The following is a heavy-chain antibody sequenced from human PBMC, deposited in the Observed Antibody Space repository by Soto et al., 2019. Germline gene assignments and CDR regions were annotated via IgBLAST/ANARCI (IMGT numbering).Heavy chain of an antibody. D-gene: IGHD3-3*01. Sequence: QVQLVQSGAEVKKPGASVKVSCKASGYTFTSYGISWVRQAPGQGLEWMGWISAYNGNTDNGQKVQGRVTMTTDTSTSTAYMELRSLRSDDTAVYYCARSIFGVVFYGMDVWGQGTTVTVSS. J-gene: IGHJ6*02. CDR1: GYTFTSYG. CDR2: ISAYNGNT. V-gene: IGHV1-18*01. CDR3: ARSIFGVVFYGMDV.